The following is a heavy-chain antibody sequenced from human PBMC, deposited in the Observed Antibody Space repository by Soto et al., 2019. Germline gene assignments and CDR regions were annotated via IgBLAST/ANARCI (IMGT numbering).Heavy chain of an antibody. D-gene: IGHD5-12*01. J-gene: IGHJ4*02. CDR2: IYYSVST. Sequence: SETLSLTCTVSGGSISSGDYYWSWIRQPPGKGLEWIGYIYYSVSTYYNPSLKSRVTISVDTSKNQFSLKLSSVTAADTAVYYCARWLGYGPHFDYWGQGTLATVSS. V-gene: IGHV4-30-4*01. CDR1: GGSISSGDYY. CDR3: ARWLGYGPHFDY.